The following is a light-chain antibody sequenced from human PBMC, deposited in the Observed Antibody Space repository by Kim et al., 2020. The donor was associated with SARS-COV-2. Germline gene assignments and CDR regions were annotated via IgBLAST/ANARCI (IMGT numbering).Light chain of an antibody. CDR1: SSDVGSYNL. Sequence: PGQSSTISCTGTSSDVGSYNLVSWYQQHPGKAPKLMIYEVSKRPSGVSNRFSGSKSGNTASLTISGLQAEDEADYYCCSYAGSSTVFGGGTKLTVL. CDR3: CSYAGSSTV. V-gene: IGLV2-23*02. J-gene: IGLJ3*02. CDR2: EVS.